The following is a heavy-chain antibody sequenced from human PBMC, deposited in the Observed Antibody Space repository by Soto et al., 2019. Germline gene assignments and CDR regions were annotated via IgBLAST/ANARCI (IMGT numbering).Heavy chain of an antibody. CDR3: AKRGYCSGGSCYSSWFDP. D-gene: IGHD2-15*01. J-gene: IGHJ5*02. CDR2: ISGSGGST. V-gene: IGHV3-23*01. Sequence: PXGSLRLSCAASGFTFSSYAMSWVRQAPGKGLEWVSAISGSGGSTYYADSVKGRFTISRDNSKNTLYLQMNSLRAEDTAVYYCAKRGYCSGGSCYSSWFDPWGQGTLVTVSS. CDR1: GFTFSSYA.